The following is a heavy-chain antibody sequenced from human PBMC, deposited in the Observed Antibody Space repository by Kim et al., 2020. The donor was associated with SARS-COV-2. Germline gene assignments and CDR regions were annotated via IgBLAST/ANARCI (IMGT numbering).Heavy chain of an antibody. CDR1: GGSFSAYC. CDR2: INHSGST. Sequence: SETLSLTCAVYGGSFSAYCWSWIRQPPGKGLEWIGEINHSGSTNYNSSLKSRVTISVDTSKNQFSLKLSSVTAADTAVYYCARGLGGARGYSYGLYRPHHQYGMDVWGQGTTVTVSS. J-gene: IGHJ6*02. V-gene: IGHV4-34*01. D-gene: IGHD5-18*01. CDR3: ARGLGGARGYSYGLYRPHHQYGMDV.